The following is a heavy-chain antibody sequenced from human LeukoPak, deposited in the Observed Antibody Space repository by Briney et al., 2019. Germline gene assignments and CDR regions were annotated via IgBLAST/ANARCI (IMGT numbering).Heavy chain of an antibody. CDR1: GFTVSSNY. Sequence: PGGSLRLSCAASGFTVSSNYMSWVRQAPGKGLEWVSVISGSGGSTYYADSVKGRFTISRDNSKNTLYLQMNSLRAEDTAVYYCAKGAQQLVYWVDYWGQGTLVTVSS. J-gene: IGHJ4*02. D-gene: IGHD6-13*01. CDR3: AKGAQQLVYWVDY. CDR2: ISGSGGST. V-gene: IGHV3-23*01.